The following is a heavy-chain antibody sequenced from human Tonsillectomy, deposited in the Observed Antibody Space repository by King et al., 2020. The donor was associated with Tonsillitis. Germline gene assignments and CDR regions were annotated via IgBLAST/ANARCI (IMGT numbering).Heavy chain of an antibody. D-gene: IGHD5-12*01. V-gene: IGHV3-23*04. CDR2: ISVSGTST. CDR3: AKGRKVATLTTYTYYMDI. Sequence: VQLVESGGGLVQPGGSLRLSCAASGCTFSSFAMSWVRQAPGKVLDVVSTISVSGTSTYYADSVKGRFTISRDNSKNTLYRQMNSLRAEETAVDYLAKGRKVATLTTYTYYMDIRGQTTTVTVSS. J-gene: IGHJ6*03. CDR1: GCTFSSFA.